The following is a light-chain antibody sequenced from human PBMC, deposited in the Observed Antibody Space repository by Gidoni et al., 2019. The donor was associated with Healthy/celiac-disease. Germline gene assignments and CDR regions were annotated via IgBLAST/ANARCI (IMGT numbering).Light chain of an antibody. J-gene: IGLJ2*01. CDR3: LLSYSGAGGV. V-gene: IGLV7-46*01. Sequence: QAVVTQEPSLTVSPGGTVTLTCGSSTGAVTSGHYPYWFQQKPGQAPRTLIYDKSNKHSWTPARFSGSLLGGKAALTLSGAQPEDEAEYYCLLSYSGAGGVFGGGTKLTVL. CDR2: DKS. CDR1: TGAVTSGHY.